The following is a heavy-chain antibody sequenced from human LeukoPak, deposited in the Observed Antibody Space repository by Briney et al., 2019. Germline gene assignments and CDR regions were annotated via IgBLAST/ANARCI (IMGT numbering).Heavy chain of an antibody. CDR3: ARDLAGSGYFYFQH. D-gene: IGHD3-22*01. CDR2: IYYSGST. V-gene: IGHV4-39*07. J-gene: IGHJ1*01. Sequence: SETLSLTCTVSGGSISSSSYYWGWIRQPPGKGLEWIGSIYYSGSTNYNPSLKSRVTISVDTSKNQFSLKLSSVTAADTAVYYCARDLAGSGYFYFQHWGQGTLVTVSS. CDR1: GGSISSSSYY.